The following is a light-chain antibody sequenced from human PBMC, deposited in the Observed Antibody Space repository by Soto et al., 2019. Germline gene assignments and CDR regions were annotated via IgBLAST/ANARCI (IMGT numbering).Light chain of an antibody. CDR1: QSVSSNF. CDR2: GAS. V-gene: IGKV3-20*01. Sequence: EILLTQSPGTLSLSPGERATLSCRASQSVSSNFLAWYQEKLGQAPRLLIYGASKRATGTPDRFSGSGSGTDFTLTISSLEPEDFAVFYCHQYGISPPTFGPGTKVDIK. J-gene: IGKJ1*01. CDR3: HQYGISPPT.